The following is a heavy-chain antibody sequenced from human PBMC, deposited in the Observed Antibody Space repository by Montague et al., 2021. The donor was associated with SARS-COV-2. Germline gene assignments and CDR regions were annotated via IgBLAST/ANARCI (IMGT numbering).Heavy chain of an antibody. V-gene: IGHV4-4*07. J-gene: IGHJ4*02. CDR1: GGSITSYY. Sequence: SETLSLTCTVSGGSITSYYWSWIRQPAGKGLECIGLIYTSGSTNYNPSLKSRVTMSVDTSREQFSLKLTSVTAADTAVYFCARGVIRGVTTPFDYWGQGSQVTVSS. CDR3: ARGVIRGVTTPFDY. D-gene: IGHD3-10*01. CDR2: IYTSGST.